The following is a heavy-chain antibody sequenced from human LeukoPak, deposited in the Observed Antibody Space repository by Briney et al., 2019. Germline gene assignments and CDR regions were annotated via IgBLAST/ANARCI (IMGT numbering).Heavy chain of an antibody. D-gene: IGHD3-9*01. CDR3: ARVRDDILTGYYNAYYFDY. J-gene: IGHJ4*02. CDR1: GYTFTSYG. Sequence: ASVKVSCKASGYTFTSYGISWVRQAPGLGLEWMGWISAYNGNTNYAQKLQGRITMTTDTSTSTAYMELRGLRSDDTAVYYCARVRDDILTGYYNAYYFDYWGQGTLVTVSS. V-gene: IGHV1-18*01. CDR2: ISAYNGNT.